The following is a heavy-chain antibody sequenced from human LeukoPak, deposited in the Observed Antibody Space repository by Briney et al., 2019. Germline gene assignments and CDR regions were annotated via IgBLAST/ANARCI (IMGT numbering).Heavy chain of an antibody. CDR3: ARDTEWAFDY. CDR2: INQNSGTI. V-gene: IGHV3-48*02. D-gene: IGHD1-26*01. J-gene: IGHJ4*02. CDR1: GFTFSSYS. Sequence: GGSLRLSCAASGFTFSSYSMNWARQAPGKGLEWISYINQNSGTIYYADSVKGRFTISRDNAKNSLYLQMNSLRDEDTAVYYCARDTEWAFDYWGQGTLVTVSS.